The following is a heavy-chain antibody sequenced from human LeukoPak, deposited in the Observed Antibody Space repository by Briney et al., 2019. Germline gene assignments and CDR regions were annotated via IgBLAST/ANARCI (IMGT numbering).Heavy chain of an antibody. CDR2: IKSNTDGGAT. D-gene: IGHD1-26*01. J-gene: IGHJ4*02. CDR1: GSIFTNTW. Sequence: GGSLRLSCAASGSIFTNTWMSWVRQAPGQGLDWVGLIKSNTDGGATDYAAPVKGRFSISRDDSKNMVYLQMNSLKTEDTAMYYCTTLMGVVGPANYWGQGALVTVSS. V-gene: IGHV3-15*01. CDR3: TTLMGVVGPANY.